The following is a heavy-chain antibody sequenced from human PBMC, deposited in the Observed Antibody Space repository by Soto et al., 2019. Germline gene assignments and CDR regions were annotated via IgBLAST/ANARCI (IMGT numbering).Heavy chain of an antibody. D-gene: IGHD3-22*01. V-gene: IGHV1-3*01. Sequence: ASVKVSCKASGYTFTSYAMHWVRQAPGQRLEWMGWINAGNGNTKYSQKSQGRVTMTRDTSTSTVYMELSSLRSEDTAVYYCARDILNYYDSSGYFDYWGQGTLVTVSS. J-gene: IGHJ4*02. CDR2: INAGNGNT. CDR3: ARDILNYYDSSGYFDY. CDR1: GYTFTSYA.